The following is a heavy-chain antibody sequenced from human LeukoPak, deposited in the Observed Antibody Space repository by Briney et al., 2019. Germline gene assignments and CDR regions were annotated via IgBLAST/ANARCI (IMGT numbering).Heavy chain of an antibody. D-gene: IGHD3-22*01. V-gene: IGHV3-33*01. Sequence: GGSLRLSCAASGFTFSSYGMHWVRQAPGKGLEWVAVIWYDGSNKYYADSVKGRFTISRDNSKNTLYLQMNSLRAEDTAVYYCARDYYDSSGYYYEDWIDPWGQGTLVTVSS. CDR1: GFTFSSYG. J-gene: IGHJ5*02. CDR2: IWYDGSNK. CDR3: ARDYYDSSGYYYEDWIDP.